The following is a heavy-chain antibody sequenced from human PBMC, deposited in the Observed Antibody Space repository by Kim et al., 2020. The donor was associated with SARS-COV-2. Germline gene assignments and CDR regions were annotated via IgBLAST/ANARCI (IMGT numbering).Heavy chain of an antibody. CDR1: GGSFSGYY. CDR3: GRGRQNYYGSGSYSCNFDY. Sequence: SETLSLTCAVYGGSFSGYYWSWIRQPPGKGLEWIGEINHSGSTNYNPSLMSRVTISVDTSKNQFSLKLSSVTAADTAGYYCGRGRQNYYGSGSYSCNFDYCGQGTLVTVSP. CDR2: INHSGST. V-gene: IGHV4-34*01. J-gene: IGHJ4*02. D-gene: IGHD3-10*01.